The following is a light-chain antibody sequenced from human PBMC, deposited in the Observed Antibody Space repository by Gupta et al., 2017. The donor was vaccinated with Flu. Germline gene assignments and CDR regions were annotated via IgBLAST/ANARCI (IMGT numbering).Light chain of an antibody. J-gene: IGLJ3*02. V-gene: IGLV2-23*02. CDR3: FSYAGSNTWV. CDR2: EVS. CDR1: SKNVGDYNF. Sequence: TSKNVGDYNFVSCYQQQPAEAAKLMYYEVSKRPSGVSNRFSGSKSGNTASLIISGLQADDEAYYYCFSYAGSNTWVFGGGTKLTVL.